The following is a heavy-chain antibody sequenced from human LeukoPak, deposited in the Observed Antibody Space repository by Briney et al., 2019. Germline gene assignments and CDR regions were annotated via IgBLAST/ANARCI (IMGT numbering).Heavy chain of an antibody. CDR1: GGSFSGYY. J-gene: IGHJ4*02. CDR2: INHSGST. V-gene: IGHV4-34*01. D-gene: IGHD5-18*01. CDR3: ARGKMGRQLWTKGPFDY. Sequence: SETLSLTCAVYGGSFSGYYWSWIRQPPGKGREWIGEINHSGSTNYNPSLKSRVTTSVDTSKNQFSLKLSSVTAADTAVYYCARGKMGRQLWTKGPFDYWGQGTLVTVSS.